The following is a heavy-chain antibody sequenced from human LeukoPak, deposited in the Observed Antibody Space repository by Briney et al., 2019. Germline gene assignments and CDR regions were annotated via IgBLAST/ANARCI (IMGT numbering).Heavy chain of an antibody. CDR3: ARGALTNNWRHFDY. J-gene: IGHJ4*02. D-gene: IGHD1-1*01. Sequence: SQTLTLTCTVSGGSISSGDYYWSWIRQPPGKGLEWLGYIYYSGNTYYNPSLNSRVTMSVETSKNQVSLKLSSVTAADTAVYYCARGALTNNWRHFDYWGQGTLVTVSS. CDR2: IYYSGNT. V-gene: IGHV4-30-4*01. CDR1: GGSISSGDYY.